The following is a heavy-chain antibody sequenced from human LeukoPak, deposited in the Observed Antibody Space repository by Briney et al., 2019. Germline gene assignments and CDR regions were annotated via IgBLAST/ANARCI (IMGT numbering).Heavy chain of an antibody. V-gene: IGHV3-43*01. D-gene: IGHD5-12*01. CDR2: ISWDGGST. CDR3: AKISGYDFGAFDI. Sequence: GGSLRLSCAAYGFTFDDYTMHWVRQAPGKGLEWVSLISWDGGSTYYADSVKGRFTISRDNSKNSLYLQMNSLRTEDTALYYCAKISGYDFGAFDIWGQGTMVTVSS. CDR1: GFTFDDYT. J-gene: IGHJ3*02.